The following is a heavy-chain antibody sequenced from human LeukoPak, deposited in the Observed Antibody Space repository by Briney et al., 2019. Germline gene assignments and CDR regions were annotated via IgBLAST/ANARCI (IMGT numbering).Heavy chain of an antibody. J-gene: IGHJ4*02. V-gene: IGHV4-59*01. CDR1: GGSISSYY. CDR2: IFYSGST. D-gene: IGHD6-13*01. CDR3: ARDKYSSSAFDY. Sequence: SETLSLTCTVSGGSISSYYWSWIRQPPGKGLEWIGYIFYSGSTNYNPSLKSRVNISVDTSKNQFSMKLSSETAADTAVYYCARDKYSSSAFDYWGQGTLVTVSS.